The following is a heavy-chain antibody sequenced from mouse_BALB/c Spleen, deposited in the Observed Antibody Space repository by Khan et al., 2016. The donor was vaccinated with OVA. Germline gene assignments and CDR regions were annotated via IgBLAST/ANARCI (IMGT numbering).Heavy chain of an antibody. J-gene: IGHJ3*01. CDR2: VSTGGSYT. CDR3: TRLAYYYDSEGFAY. V-gene: IGHV5-6*01. CDR1: GFTFSTYG. Sequence: EVQLQESGGDLVKPGGSLKLSCAASGFTFSTYGMSWVRQAPDKRLERVATVSTGGSYTYYPDSVKGRFTLSRDNAKNTLYLQMSGLRSEDTAMFYCTRLAYYYDSEGFAYWGQGTLVTVSA. D-gene: IGHD1-1*01.